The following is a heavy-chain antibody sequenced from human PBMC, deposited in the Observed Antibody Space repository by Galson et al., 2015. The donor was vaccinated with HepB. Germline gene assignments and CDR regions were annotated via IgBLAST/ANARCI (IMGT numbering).Heavy chain of an antibody. J-gene: IGHJ5*02. D-gene: IGHD3/OR15-3a*01. CDR1: GGSINSRSYY. Sequence: LSLTCTVSGGSINSRSYYWDWIRQPPGKGLEWIGSVYYSGSTYYNPSLRSRVTISLDTSKNQFSLKLTSVTAADTAVYYCARQFSVRTGYYRNWFDPWGRGTLSPSPQ. CDR2: VYYSGST. V-gene: IGHV4-39*01. CDR3: ARQFSVRTGYYRNWFDP.